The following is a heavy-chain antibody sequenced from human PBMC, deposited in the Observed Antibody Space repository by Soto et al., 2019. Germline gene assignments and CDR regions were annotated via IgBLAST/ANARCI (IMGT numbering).Heavy chain of an antibody. CDR1: GGSIRSYY. D-gene: IGHD4-17*01. CDR2: IYHTGST. J-gene: IGHJ4*01. CDR3: ARRLSGDYGSYLDY. V-gene: IGHV4-59*08. Sequence: SETLSHTCTVSGGSIRSYYWGWIRQTPEKGLEWIGYIYHTGSTNYNPSLQTRVSISVDTSKNQFSLKLSSVTAADTAVYYCARRLSGDYGSYLDYWGHGTLVTVSS.